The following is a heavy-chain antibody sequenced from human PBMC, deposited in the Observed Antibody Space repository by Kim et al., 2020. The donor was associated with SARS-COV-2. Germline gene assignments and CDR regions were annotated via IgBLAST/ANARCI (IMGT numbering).Heavy chain of an antibody. J-gene: IGHJ4*02. Sequence: GGSLRLSCAASGFTFGSSWMTWVRQAPGKGLEWVANINQDGTEIYYVDSVKGRFTVSRDNAKNSLFLQMASLRAEDTAVYYCAKLKWASVGEYWGQGTLVTVSS. CDR1: GFTFGSSW. V-gene: IGHV3-7*01. CDR2: INQDGTEI. D-gene: IGHD3-16*01. CDR3: AKLKWASVGEY.